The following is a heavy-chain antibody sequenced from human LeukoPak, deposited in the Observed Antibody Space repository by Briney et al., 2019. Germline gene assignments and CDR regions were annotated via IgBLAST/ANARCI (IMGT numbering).Heavy chain of an antibody. CDR1: GFTFSSYS. V-gene: IGHV3-21*01. D-gene: IGHD6-13*01. CDR2: ISSSSSYI. CDR3: ARGESSSWILEYYFDY. Sequence: GGSLRLSCAASGFTFSSYSMNWVRQAPGKGLEWVSSISSSSSYIYYADSVKGRFTISRDNAKNSLYLQMNSLRAEDTAVYYCARGESSSWILEYYFDYWGQGTLVTVSS. J-gene: IGHJ4*02.